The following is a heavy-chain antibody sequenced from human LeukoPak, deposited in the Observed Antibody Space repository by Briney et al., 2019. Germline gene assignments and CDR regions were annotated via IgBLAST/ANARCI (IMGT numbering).Heavy chain of an antibody. V-gene: IGHV4-4*07. CDR1: GGSISSYY. Sequence: PETLSLTCTVSGGSISSYYWSWIRQPAGKGLEWIGRIYTSGSTNYNPSLKSRITMSVDTSKNQFSLKLSSVTAADTAVYYCAGDSTTSSFDYWGQGTLVTVSS. J-gene: IGHJ4*02. CDR3: AGDSTTSSFDY. D-gene: IGHD1-14*01. CDR2: IYTSGST.